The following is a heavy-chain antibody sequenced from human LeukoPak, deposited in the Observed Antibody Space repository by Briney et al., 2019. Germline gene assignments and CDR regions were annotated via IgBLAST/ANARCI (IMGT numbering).Heavy chain of an antibody. Sequence: GASVKVSCKASGYTFTGYYMHWVRQAPGQGLEWMGWINPNSGGTNYAQKFLGRVTMTRDTSISTAYMELSRLRSDDTAVYYCAKGMGGVQLWLYGYYYYYGMDVWGQGTTVTVSS. D-gene: IGHD5-18*01. CDR2: INPNSGGT. CDR3: AKGMGGVQLWLYGYYYYYGMDV. CDR1: GYTFTGYY. J-gene: IGHJ6*02. V-gene: IGHV1-2*02.